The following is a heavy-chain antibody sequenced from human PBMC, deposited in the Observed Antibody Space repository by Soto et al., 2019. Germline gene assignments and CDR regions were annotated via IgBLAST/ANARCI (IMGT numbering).Heavy chain of an antibody. CDR3: ARAVAVPADFDY. CDR1: GYTFTSYA. V-gene: IGHV1-3*05. Sequence: QVQLVQSGAEEKKPGASVKVSCKASGYTFTSYAMHWVRQAPGQRLEWMGWINAGNGNTKNSQKFQGRVTITRDTSASTAYMELSSLRSDDTAVYYCARAVAVPADFDYWGQGTLVTVSS. D-gene: IGHD6-19*01. J-gene: IGHJ4*02. CDR2: INAGNGNT.